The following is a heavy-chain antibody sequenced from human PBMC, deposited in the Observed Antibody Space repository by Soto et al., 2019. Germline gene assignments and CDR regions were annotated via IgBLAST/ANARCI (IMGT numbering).Heavy chain of an antibody. CDR2: INHSGST. CDR3: ARGVPAAYYYYYMDV. CDR1: GGSFSGYY. D-gene: IGHD2-2*01. Sequence: QVQLQQWGAGLLKPSETLSLTCAVYGGSFSGYYWSWIRQPPGKGLEWIGEINHSGSTNYNPSLKRRVPISVAPSKNQFSLKLSSVTAADTAVYYCARGVPAAYYYYYMDVWGKGTTVTVSS. J-gene: IGHJ6*03. V-gene: IGHV4-34*01.